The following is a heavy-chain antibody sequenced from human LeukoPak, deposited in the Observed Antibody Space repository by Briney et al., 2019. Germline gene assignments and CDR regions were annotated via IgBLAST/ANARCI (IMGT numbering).Heavy chain of an antibody. V-gene: IGHV1-2*02. J-gene: IGHJ5*02. CDR2: ISPNSDAT. Sequence: GASVKVSCKASGYSFNEHYIHWMRQAPGQGLEWVGWISPNSDATKYAQKFQGRVIMTRDTSISTAYMELTRLTSDDTAVYYCASLVVNNWFDPWGQGTLVTVSS. CDR3: ASLVVNNWFDP. D-gene: IGHD2-15*01. CDR1: GYSFNEHY.